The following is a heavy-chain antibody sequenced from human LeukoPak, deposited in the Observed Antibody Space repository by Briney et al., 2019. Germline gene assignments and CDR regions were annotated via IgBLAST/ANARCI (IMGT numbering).Heavy chain of an antibody. CDR3: ARHWDYYDSSGLLDY. V-gene: IGHV4-61*02. Sequence: SQTLSLTCTVSGGSISSGSYYWSWIRQPAGEGLEWIGRIYTSGSTTYNSSLKSRVTISVDPSKNQFSLKLSSVTAADTAVYYCARHWDYYDSSGLLDYWGQGTLVTVSS. CDR1: GGSISSGSYY. J-gene: IGHJ4*02. CDR2: IYTSGST. D-gene: IGHD3-22*01.